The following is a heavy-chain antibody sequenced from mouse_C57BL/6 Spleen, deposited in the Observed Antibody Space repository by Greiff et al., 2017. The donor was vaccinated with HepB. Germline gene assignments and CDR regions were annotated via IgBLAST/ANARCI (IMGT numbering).Heavy chain of an antibody. CDR2: ISYDGSN. Sequence: EVHLVESGPGLVKPSQSLSLTCSVTGYSITSGYYWNWIRQFPGNKLEWMGYISYDGSNNYNPSLKNRISITRDTSKNQFFLKLNSVTTEDTATYYCARGDYDHYYAMDYWGQGTSVTVSS. CDR3: ARGDYDHYYAMDY. CDR1: GYSITSGYY. V-gene: IGHV3-6*01. D-gene: IGHD1-1*01. J-gene: IGHJ4*01.